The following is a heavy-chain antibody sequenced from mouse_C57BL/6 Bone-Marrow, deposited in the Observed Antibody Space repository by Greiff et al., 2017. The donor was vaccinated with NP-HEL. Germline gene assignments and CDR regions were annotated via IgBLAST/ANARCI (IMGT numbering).Heavy chain of an antibody. CDR1: GYTFTSYW. CDR2: IHPNSGST. D-gene: IGHD1-1*01. Sequence: VQLQQPGAELVKPGASVKLSCKASGYTFTSYWMHWVKQRPGQGLEWIGMIHPNSGSTNYNEKFKSKATLTVDKSSSTAYMQLSSLTSEDSAVYYCARLGYYGSGCAYWGQGTLVTVSA. J-gene: IGHJ3*01. V-gene: IGHV1-64*01. CDR3: ARLGYYGSGCAY.